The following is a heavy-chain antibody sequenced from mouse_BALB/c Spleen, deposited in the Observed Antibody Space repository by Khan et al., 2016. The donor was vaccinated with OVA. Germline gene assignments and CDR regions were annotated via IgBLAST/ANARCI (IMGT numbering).Heavy chain of an antibody. CDR3: ARGCGSGFPY. Sequence: VQLHESGTDLARPGASVKLSCKASGFIFIDYNINWVKQSTGQGLEWVGEISRGSGNTYFHEKVKGKVTLTADKSSSTAYMQLSSLTSEDSAIILCARGCGSGFPYWGQGTLVTVSA. CDR1: GFIFIDYN. J-gene: IGHJ3*01. V-gene: IGHV1-77*01. D-gene: IGHD6-1*01. CDR2: ISRGSGNT.